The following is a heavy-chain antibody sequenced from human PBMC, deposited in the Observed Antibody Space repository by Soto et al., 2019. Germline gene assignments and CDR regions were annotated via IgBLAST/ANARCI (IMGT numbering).Heavy chain of an antibody. V-gene: IGHV1-2*04. CDR2: INPNSGGT. CDR1: GYTFTGYY. J-gene: IGHJ6*02. CDR3: ARDFGNYCTNGVCLRYYYYGMDV. D-gene: IGHD2-8*01. Sequence: GASVKVSCKASGYTFTGYYMHWVRQAPGQGLERMGWINPNSGGTNYAQKFQGWVTMTRDTSISTAYMELSRLRSDDTAVYYCARDFGNYCTNGVCLRYYYYGMDVWGQGTTVTVSS.